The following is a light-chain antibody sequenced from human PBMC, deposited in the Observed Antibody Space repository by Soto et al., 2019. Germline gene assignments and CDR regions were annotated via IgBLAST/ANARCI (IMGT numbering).Light chain of an antibody. CDR3: QQRSNFLFT. CDR1: QSVSSY. V-gene: IGKV3-11*01. J-gene: IGKJ3*01. Sequence: EIVLTQSPATLSLSPGERATLSCRASQSVSSYLAWYQQKPGQAPRLLIYDASNRATGIPARFSGSGSGTDFPLTISTLEPEDFAVYYCQQRSNFLFTFGPGTKVDI. CDR2: DAS.